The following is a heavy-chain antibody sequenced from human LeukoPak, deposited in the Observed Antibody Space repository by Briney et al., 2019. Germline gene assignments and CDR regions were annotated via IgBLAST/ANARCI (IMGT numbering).Heavy chain of an antibody. Sequence: QSGGSLRLSCAASGFTFSNYWMHWVRQAPGKGLVWVSRINSDGSSTSYADSVKGRFTISRDNAKNTLYLQMNSLRAEDTAVYYCARGEGPVEFDYWGQGTLVTVSS. J-gene: IGHJ4*02. V-gene: IGHV3-74*01. CDR1: GFTFSNYW. CDR2: INSDGSST. CDR3: ARGEGPVEFDY. D-gene: IGHD5-24*01.